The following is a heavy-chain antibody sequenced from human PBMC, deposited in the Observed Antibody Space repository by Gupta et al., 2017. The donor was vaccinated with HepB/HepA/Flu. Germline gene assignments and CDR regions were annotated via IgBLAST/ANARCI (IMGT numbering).Heavy chain of an antibody. CDR2: ISYDGSNK. V-gene: IGHV3-30*18. J-gene: IGHJ4*02. CDR1: GFTFSSYG. Sequence: QVQLVESGGGVVQPGRSLRLSCAASGFTFSSYGMHWVRQAPGKGLEWVAVISYDGSNKYYADSVKGRFTTSRDNSKNTLYLQMNSLRAEDTAVYYCAKSGPSGLWLAGTYFDYWGQGTLVTVSS. CDR3: AKSGPSGLWLAGTYFDY. D-gene: IGHD6-19*01.